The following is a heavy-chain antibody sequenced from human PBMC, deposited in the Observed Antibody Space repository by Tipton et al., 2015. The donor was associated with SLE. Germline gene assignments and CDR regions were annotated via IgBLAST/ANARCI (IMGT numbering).Heavy chain of an antibody. CDR3: AKGPANSRAAYYYDSSGTDAFDI. Sequence: SLRLSCSASGFTFSSYAMHWVRQAPGKGLEYVSAISSNGGSTYYADSVKGRFTISRDNSKNTLYLQMNSLRAEDTAVYYCAKGPANSRAAYYYDSSGTDAFDIWAQGTMVTVSS. V-gene: IGHV3-64*04. CDR2: ISSNGGST. J-gene: IGHJ3*02. D-gene: IGHD3-22*01. CDR1: GFTFSSYA.